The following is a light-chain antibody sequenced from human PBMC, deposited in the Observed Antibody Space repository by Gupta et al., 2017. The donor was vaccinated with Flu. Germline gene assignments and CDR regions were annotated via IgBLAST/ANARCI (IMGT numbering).Light chain of an antibody. CDR1: KRGSSNY. CDR2: GAS. CDR3: QQDGSSRIT. V-gene: IGKV3-20*01. J-gene: IGKJ4*01. Sequence: GTLALAPGERATIACRGGKRGSSNYLAWYQQKPGQAPRLLIYGASSRDTGIPDRFSGSGSGTDFTLTISRLEPEDFAVYYCQQDGSSRITFGGGTKVEIK.